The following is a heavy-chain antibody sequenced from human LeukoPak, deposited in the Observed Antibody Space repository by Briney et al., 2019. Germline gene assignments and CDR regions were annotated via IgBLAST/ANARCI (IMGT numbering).Heavy chain of an antibody. J-gene: IGHJ4*02. CDR3: ARRGSGYYYFDY. CDR1: GGSISSRSYY. CDR2: IYDSGST. Sequence: SETLSLTCTVSGGSISSRSYYWGWIRQPPGKGLEWLGSIYDSGSTYYNPSLKSRVAISVYTSKNQFSLKLSSVTAADTAAYYCARRGSGYYYFDYWGQGTLVTVSS. V-gene: IGHV4-39*01. D-gene: IGHD3-22*01.